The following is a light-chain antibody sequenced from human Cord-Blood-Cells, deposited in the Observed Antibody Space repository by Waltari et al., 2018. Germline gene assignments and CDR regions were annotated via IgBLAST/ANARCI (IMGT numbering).Light chain of an antibody. Sequence: QSALTQPASVSGSPGPSIPISCTGTSRDGGSYNLVSWYQQHPGKAPKLMIYEGSKRPSGVSNRFSGSKSGNTASLTISGLQAEDEADYYCCSYAGSSTWVFGGGTKLTVL. CDR3: CSYAGSSTWV. CDR2: EGS. V-gene: IGLV2-23*01. CDR1: SRDGGSYNL. J-gene: IGLJ3*02.